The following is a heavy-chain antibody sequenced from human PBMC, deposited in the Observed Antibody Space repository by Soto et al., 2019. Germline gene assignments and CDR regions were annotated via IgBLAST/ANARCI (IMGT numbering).Heavy chain of an antibody. D-gene: IGHD6-19*01. CDR3: ARGMRYSSGWYYFDY. V-gene: IGHV3-7*01. CDR2: LKQDGSEK. CDR1: GFTFSSYW. J-gene: IGHJ4*02. Sequence: EVQLVESGGGLVQPGGSLRLSCAASGFTFSSYWMSWVRQAPGKGLEWVANLKQDGSEKYYVDSVKGRFTISRDNAKNSLYLQMNSLRAEDTAVYYCARGMRYSSGWYYFDYWGQGTLVTVSS.